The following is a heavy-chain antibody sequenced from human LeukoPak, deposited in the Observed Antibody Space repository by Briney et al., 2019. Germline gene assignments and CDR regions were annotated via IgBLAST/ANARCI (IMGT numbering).Heavy chain of an antibody. V-gene: IGHV3-23*01. Sequence: GGSLRLSCAASGFTFSSYAMSWVRQAPGKGLEWVSGISGSGDSTYYADSVKGRFTTSRDNSKNTLYLQMNSLRAEDTAVYYCAKEEWELLPVDYWGQGTLVTVSS. CDR2: ISGSGDST. CDR1: GFTFSSYA. J-gene: IGHJ4*02. CDR3: AKEEWELLPVDY. D-gene: IGHD1-26*01.